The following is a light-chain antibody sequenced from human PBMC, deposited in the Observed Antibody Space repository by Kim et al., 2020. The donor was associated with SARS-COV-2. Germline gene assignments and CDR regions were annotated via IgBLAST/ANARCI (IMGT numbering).Light chain of an antibody. V-gene: IGLV3-21*04. J-gene: IGLJ3*02. CDR1: NIGSKS. Sequence: PGKTARITCGGNNIGSKSVHWYQQKPGQAPVLVIYYDSDRPSGIPERFSGSNAGNTATLTISRVEAGDEADYYCQVWDSSSDHWVFGGGTQLTVL. CDR3: QVWDSSSDHWV. CDR2: YDS.